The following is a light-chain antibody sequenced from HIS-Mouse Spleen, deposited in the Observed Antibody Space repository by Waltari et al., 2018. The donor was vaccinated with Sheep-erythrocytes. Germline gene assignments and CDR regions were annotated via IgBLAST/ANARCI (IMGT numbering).Light chain of an antibody. CDR1: SSDVGGSNY. V-gene: IGLV2-11*01. Sequence: QSALTQPRSVSGSPGQSVTISCTGSSSDVGGSNYVSWYQQHPGKAPKLMIYDVSKRPSGVPVRFSGSKSGNTASLTISGLQAEDEADYYCCSYAGSYNHVFATVTKVTVL. CDR3: CSYAGSYNHV. CDR2: DVS. J-gene: IGLJ1*01.